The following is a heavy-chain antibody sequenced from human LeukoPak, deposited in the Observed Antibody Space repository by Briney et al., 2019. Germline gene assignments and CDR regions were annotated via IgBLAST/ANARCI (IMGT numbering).Heavy chain of an antibody. D-gene: IGHD4-17*01. V-gene: IGHV3-23*01. Sequence: ETLSLTCSASGFTFSGYAMSWVRQAPGKGLEWVSAISGGGGGSTFYADSVKGRFTISRDNSKNTLYLQMNSLRAEDTAVYYCTKGRYGDYDMDVWGQGTTVTVSS. CDR1: GFTFSGYA. J-gene: IGHJ6*02. CDR3: TKGRYGDYDMDV. CDR2: ISGGGGGST.